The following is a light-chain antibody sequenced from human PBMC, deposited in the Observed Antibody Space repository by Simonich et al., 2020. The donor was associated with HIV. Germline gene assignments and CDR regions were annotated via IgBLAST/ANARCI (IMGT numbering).Light chain of an antibody. CDR3: SSYAGSNIRV. CDR1: SSDGGSYNL. Sequence: QSALTQPASVSGSPGQSITIPCTRTSSDGGSYNLVSWYHQHPGKAPKLMIYDVSNRPSGVSYRFSAAKSGNTASLTVSGLQAEDEADYYCSSYAGSNIRVFGGGTKLTVL. V-gene: IGLV2-14*02. J-gene: IGLJ2*01. CDR2: DVS.